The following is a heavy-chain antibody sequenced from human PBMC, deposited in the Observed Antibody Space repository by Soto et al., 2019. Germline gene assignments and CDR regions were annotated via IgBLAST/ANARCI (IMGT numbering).Heavy chain of an antibody. CDR2: ISGSGGST. CDR3: AKSTTYYYDSSGYYSPG. D-gene: IGHD3-22*01. CDR1: GFTFSSYA. V-gene: IGHV3-23*01. J-gene: IGHJ4*02. Sequence: EVQLLESGGGLVQPGGSLRLSCAASGFTFSSYAMSWVRQAPGKGLEWVSAISGSGGSTYYADSVKGRFTISRDNSTNTLYLQMNSLRAEDTAVYYCAKSTTYYYDSSGYYSPGWGQGTLVTVSS.